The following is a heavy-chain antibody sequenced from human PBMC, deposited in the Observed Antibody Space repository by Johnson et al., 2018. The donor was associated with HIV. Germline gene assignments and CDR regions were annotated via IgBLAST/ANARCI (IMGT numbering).Heavy chain of an antibody. CDR1: GFTFSSYY. CDR3: ARGKKQWLDEDAFDI. D-gene: IGHD6-19*01. J-gene: IGHJ3*02. CDR2: IKQDGSEK. V-gene: IGHV3-7*01. Sequence: VQLVESGGGLVQPGGSLRLSCAASGFTFSSYYMTWVRQAPGKGLEWVANIKQDGSEKYYVDSVKGRFTISRDNAKNTLYLQMNSLRAEDTAVYYCARGKKQWLDEDAFDIWGQGTMVTVSS.